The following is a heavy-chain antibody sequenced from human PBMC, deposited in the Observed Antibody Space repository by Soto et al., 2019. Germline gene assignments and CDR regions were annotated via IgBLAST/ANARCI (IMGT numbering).Heavy chain of an antibody. J-gene: IGHJ5*02. V-gene: IGHV3-23*01. D-gene: IGHD6-6*01. CDR3: VKHLADSSSGSFRWLGP. Sequence: PGGSLRLSCAASGFSFSNYAMSWVRQAPGKGLEWVSGTSGSGGDTYYADSVKGRFSISRDNSKNTLFLQMNSLRAEDTALYYCVKHLADSSSGSFRWLGPWGQGTQVTVSS. CDR2: TSGSGGDT. CDR1: GFSFSNYA.